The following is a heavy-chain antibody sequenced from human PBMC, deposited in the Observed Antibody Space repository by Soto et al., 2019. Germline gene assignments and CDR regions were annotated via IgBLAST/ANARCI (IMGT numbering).Heavy chain of an antibody. CDR3: ARSRIAPTNWFDP. V-gene: IGHV4-59*01. Sequence: SETLSLTCTVSGGSISSYYWSWIRQPPGKGLEWIGYIYYSGSTNYNPSLKSRVTISVDTSKNQFSLKLSSVTAADTAVYYCARSRIAPTNWFDPWGQGTLVTVSS. CDR1: GGSISSYY. CDR2: IYYSGST. D-gene: IGHD6-13*01. J-gene: IGHJ5*02.